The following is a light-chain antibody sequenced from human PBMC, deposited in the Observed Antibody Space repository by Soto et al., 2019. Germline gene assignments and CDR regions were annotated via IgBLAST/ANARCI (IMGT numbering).Light chain of an antibody. V-gene: IGLV1-51*01. Sequence: QSVLTQPPSVSAATGQRDIISCSGSDSNVGNNYVSWYQQFPGAPPKLLIYDTSKRPSWISDRFSASKSGTSATLIISSLQTGDEAHYYCGTWDTALSAGKFGGGTKLTVL. J-gene: IGLJ3*02. CDR3: GTWDTALSAGK. CDR2: DTS. CDR1: DSNVGNNY.